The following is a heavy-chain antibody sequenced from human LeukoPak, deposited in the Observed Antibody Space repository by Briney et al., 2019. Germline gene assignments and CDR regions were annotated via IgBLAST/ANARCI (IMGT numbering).Heavy chain of an antibody. Sequence: ASVKVSCKASGYTFTSYYMHWVRQAPGQGLEWMGMINPSGGSTSYAQKFQGRVTMTRDTSTSTVYMELSSLRSEDTAVYYCARDPPLTWYAFDIWGQGTMVTVSS. CDR1: GYTFTSYY. V-gene: IGHV1-46*01. D-gene: IGHD3-16*01. J-gene: IGHJ3*02. CDR3: ARDPPLTWYAFDI. CDR2: INPSGGST.